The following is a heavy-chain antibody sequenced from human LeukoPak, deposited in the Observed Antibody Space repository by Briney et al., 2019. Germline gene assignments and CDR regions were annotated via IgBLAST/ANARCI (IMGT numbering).Heavy chain of an antibody. V-gene: IGHV3-30*02. D-gene: IGHD3-22*01. Sequence: GGSLRLSCAVSGFTFSAYGMQWVRQSPGKGLDWVSFIHFDARNTYYADSVKGRFTISRDDSTNTLFLLMNSLRTEDTATYYCARLKHSHDSSGYTADYWGQGTLVTVSS. CDR1: GFTFSAYG. CDR2: IHFDARNT. J-gene: IGHJ4*02. CDR3: ARLKHSHDSSGYTADY.